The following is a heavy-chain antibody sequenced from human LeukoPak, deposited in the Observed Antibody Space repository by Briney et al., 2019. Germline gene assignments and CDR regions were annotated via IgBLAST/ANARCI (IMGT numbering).Heavy chain of an antibody. V-gene: IGHV4-59*08. CDR1: GGSISTYY. CDR2: IYYSGST. CDR3: ARSLGYYYPFDF. D-gene: IGHD3-22*01. Sequence: PSETLSLTCTVSGGSISTYYWSWVRQAPGKGLDWIGNIYYSGSTNYNPSLESRVTMSVDTSQSQFSLKLPSVTATDTAVYFCARSLGYYYPFDFWGQGTLVTVSS. J-gene: IGHJ4*02.